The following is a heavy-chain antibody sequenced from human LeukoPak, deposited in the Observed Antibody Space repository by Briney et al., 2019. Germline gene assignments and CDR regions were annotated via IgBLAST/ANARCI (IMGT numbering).Heavy chain of an antibody. J-gene: IGHJ4*02. CDR2: IYYSGST. Sequence: SQTLSLTCTVSGGSISSGDYYWSWIRQPPGKGLEWIGYIYYSGSTYYNPSLKSRVTISVDTSKNQFSLKLSSVTAADTAVYYCARIAEQHLARHFDFWGQGTLVTVSS. D-gene: IGHD6-13*01. CDR3: ARIAEQHLARHFDF. V-gene: IGHV4-30-4*01. CDR1: GGSISSGDYY.